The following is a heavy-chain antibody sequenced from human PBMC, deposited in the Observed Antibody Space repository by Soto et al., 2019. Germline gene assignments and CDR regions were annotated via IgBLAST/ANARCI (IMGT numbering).Heavy chain of an antibody. V-gene: IGHV1-2*04. J-gene: IGHJ6*02. CDR1: RYTFTGYY. Sequence: ASVKVSCKASRYTFTGYYMHWVRQAPGQGLEWMGWIDPNSGGTNYAQKFQGWVTMTRDTSISTAYMELSRLRSDDTAVYYCARILSPELGYCSGGSCYGMDVWGQGTTVTVSS. D-gene: IGHD2-15*01. CDR2: IDPNSGGT. CDR3: ARILSPELGYCSGGSCYGMDV.